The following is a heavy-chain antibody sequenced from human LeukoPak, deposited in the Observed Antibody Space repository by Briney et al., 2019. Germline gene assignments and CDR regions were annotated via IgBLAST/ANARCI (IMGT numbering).Heavy chain of an antibody. CDR2: ISAYNGDT. Sequence: GASVKVSCKASGYTFTSYGISWVRQAPGQGLEWMGWISAYNGDTNYAQKLQGRVTMTTDTSTSTAYMELRSLRSDDTAVYYCARTYSSGWYGAFDIWGQGTMVTVSS. V-gene: IGHV1-18*01. J-gene: IGHJ3*02. CDR1: GYTFTSYG. D-gene: IGHD6-19*01. CDR3: ARTYSSGWYGAFDI.